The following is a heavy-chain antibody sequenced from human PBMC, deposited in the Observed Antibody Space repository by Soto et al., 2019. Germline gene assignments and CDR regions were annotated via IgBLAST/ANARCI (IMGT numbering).Heavy chain of an antibody. D-gene: IGHD3-3*01. J-gene: IGHJ6*02. CDR2: IYYSGST. Sequence: QLQLQESGPGLVKPSETLSLTCTVSGGSISSSSYYWGWIRQPPGKGLEWIGSIYYSGSTYYNPSLKSRVTISVDTSKNQFSLKLSSVTAADTAVYYCARQSHSVVTIFGVVPFYYYYGMDVWGQGTTVTVSS. V-gene: IGHV4-39*01. CDR3: ARQSHSVVTIFGVVPFYYYYGMDV. CDR1: GGSISSSSYY.